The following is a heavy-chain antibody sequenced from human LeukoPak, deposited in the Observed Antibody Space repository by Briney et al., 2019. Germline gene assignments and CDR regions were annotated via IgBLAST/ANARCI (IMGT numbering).Heavy chain of an antibody. Sequence: SETLSLTCTVSGGSISSYYWSWLRQPPGKGLEWIGYIYYSGSTNYNPSLKSRVTISVDTSKNQFSLKLSPVTAADTAVYYCARRGDYSNYYWFDPWGQGTLVTVSS. CDR2: IYYSGST. D-gene: IGHD4-11*01. J-gene: IGHJ5*02. CDR1: GGSISSYY. CDR3: ARRGDYSNYYWFDP. V-gene: IGHV4-59*08.